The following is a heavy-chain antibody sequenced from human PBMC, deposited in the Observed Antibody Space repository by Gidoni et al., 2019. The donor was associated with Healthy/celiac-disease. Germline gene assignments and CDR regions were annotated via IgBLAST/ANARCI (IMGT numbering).Heavy chain of an antibody. J-gene: IGHJ4*02. CDR1: VFTFSSYW. Sequence: EVQLAESGGGFVQPGGSLRLSCAASVFTFSSYWMRWIRQAPGKGLECVANIKKDGSDKYYVDSVKGRFTISRDNAKNSLYLQMNSLRAEDTAVYYCASTPGYYDCWSGYYFFSQWGQGTLVTVSS. D-gene: IGHD3-3*01. CDR2: IKKDGSDK. V-gene: IGHV3-7*01. CDR3: ASTPGYYDCWSGYYFFSQ.